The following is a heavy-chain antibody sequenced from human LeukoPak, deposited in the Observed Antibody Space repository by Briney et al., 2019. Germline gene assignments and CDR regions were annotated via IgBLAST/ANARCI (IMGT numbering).Heavy chain of an antibody. D-gene: IGHD3-9*01. CDR2: INHSGST. V-gene: IGHV4-34*01. J-gene: IGHJ4*02. Sequence: SETLSLTCAVYGGSFSGYYWSWIRQPPGKGLEWIGEINHSGSTNYNPSLKSRVTISVDTSKNQFSLKLSSVTAADTAVYYCARGRRYFDYWGQGTLVTVSS. CDR1: GGSFSGYY. CDR3: ARGRRYFDY.